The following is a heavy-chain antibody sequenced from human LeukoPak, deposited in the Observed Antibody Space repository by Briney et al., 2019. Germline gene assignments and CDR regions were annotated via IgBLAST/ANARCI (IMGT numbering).Heavy chain of an antibody. V-gene: IGHV4/OR15-8*02. Sequence: PSETLSLTCVVSGASVSTNNWWTRVRQAPGKGLEWIGEVYHSGLTNYSPSLKSRVTMSIDKSKNIFSLNLTSVTAADTALYYCARGYCTGGNCYSFGYWGQGTLVTVSS. CDR2: VYHSGLT. CDR1: GASVSTNNW. J-gene: IGHJ4*02. D-gene: IGHD2-8*02. CDR3: ARGYCTGGNCYSFGY.